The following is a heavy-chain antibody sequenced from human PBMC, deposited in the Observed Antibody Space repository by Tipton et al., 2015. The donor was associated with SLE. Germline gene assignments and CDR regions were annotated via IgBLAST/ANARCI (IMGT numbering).Heavy chain of an antibody. CDR1: GGTFSSYA. D-gene: IGHD3-22*01. V-gene: IGHV1-69*06. CDR3: ARDGDYYDSSGYYLDAFDI. Sequence: QLVQSGPEVKKPGSSVKVSCKASGGTFSSYAISWVRQAPGQGLEWMGGIIPIFGTANYAQKFQGRVTITADKSTSTAYMELSSLRSEDTAVYYCARDGDYYDSSGYYLDAFDIWGQGTMVTVSS. CDR2: IIPIFGTA. J-gene: IGHJ3*02.